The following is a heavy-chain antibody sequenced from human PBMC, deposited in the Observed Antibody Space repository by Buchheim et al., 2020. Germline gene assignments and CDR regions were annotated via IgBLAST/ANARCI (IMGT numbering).Heavy chain of an antibody. CDR1: GFTFNSYG. V-gene: IGHV3-33*01. J-gene: IGHJ6*02. Sequence: QVQLVESGGGVVQPGRSLRLSCAASGFTFNSYGMHWVRQAPGKGLEWVAVIWYDGSNKYYADSVKGRFTISRDNSKNTLYLQMNSLRAEDTAVYYCARDLGWIQLWYAYYGMDVWGQGTT. D-gene: IGHD5-18*01. CDR3: ARDLGWIQLWYAYYGMDV. CDR2: IWYDGSNK.